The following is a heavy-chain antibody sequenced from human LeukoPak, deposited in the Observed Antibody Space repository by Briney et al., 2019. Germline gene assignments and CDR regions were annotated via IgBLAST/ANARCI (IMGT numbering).Heavy chain of an antibody. D-gene: IGHD5-18*01. CDR2: MYYSGST. J-gene: IGHJ1*01. CDR3: ANGDTSMVTGYFQH. Sequence: EPSETLSLTCTVSGGSISSSSYYWGWIRQPPGKGLDWIGSMYYSGSTYYNPSLKSRVTISVDTSKNQFSLKLSSVTAADTAVYYCANGDTSMVTGYFQHWGQGTLVTVSS. CDR1: GGSISSSSYY. V-gene: IGHV4-39*07.